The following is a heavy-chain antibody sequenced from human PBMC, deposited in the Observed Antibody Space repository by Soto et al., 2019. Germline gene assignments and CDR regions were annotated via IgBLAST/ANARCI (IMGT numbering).Heavy chain of an antibody. J-gene: IGHJ4*02. CDR2: INHSGST. CDR3: AREGLDLYHYFDY. CDR1: GGSFSGYY. D-gene: IGHD1-7*01. V-gene: IGHV4-34*01. Sequence: SETLSLTCAVYGGSFSGYYWSWIRQPPGKGLEWIGEINHSGSTNYNPSLKSRVTISVDTSKNQFSLKLSSVTAADTAVYYCAREGLDLYHYFDYWGQGTLVTVSS.